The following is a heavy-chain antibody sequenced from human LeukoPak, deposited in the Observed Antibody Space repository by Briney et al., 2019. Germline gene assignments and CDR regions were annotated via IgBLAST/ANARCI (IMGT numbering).Heavy chain of an antibody. V-gene: IGHV5-51*01. J-gene: IGHJ3*02. Sequence: GESLKISCKGSGYSFTSYWIGWVRQMPGKGLEWMGIIYPGDSDTRYSPSFQGQVTISADKSISTAYLQWSSLKAPDTAMYYCARIAYCGGDCYSDAFDIWGQGTMVTVSS. CDR3: ARIAYCGGDCYSDAFDI. CDR2: IYPGDSDT. D-gene: IGHD2-21*02. CDR1: GYSFTSYW.